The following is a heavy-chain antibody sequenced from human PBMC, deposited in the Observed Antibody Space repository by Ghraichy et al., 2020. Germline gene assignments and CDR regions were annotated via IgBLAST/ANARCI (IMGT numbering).Heavy chain of an antibody. J-gene: IGHJ4*02. CDR1: GATFSSYA. CDR3: ARELGETAGNDY. Sequence: SVKVSCKASGATFSSYAISWVRQAPGQGLEWMGRIIPILGIANYAQKFQGRVTITADKSTSTAYMELSSLRSEDTAVYYCARELGETAGNDYWGQGTLVTVSS. CDR2: IIPILGIA. D-gene: IGHD1-14*01. V-gene: IGHV1-69*04.